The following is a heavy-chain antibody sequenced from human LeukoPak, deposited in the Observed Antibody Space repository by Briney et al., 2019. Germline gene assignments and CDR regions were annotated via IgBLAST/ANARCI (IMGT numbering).Heavy chain of an antibody. Sequence: SETLPLTCTVSGGSISTYYWSWIRQPPGKGLEWIGFIYYSGSTNYNPSLRSRVTISVDTSKNQFSLKLTSVTAADTAVYYCAREVVASQGHIDYWGQGTLVTVSS. V-gene: IGHV4-59*01. D-gene: IGHD2-15*01. CDR1: GGSISTYY. CDR2: IYYSGST. J-gene: IGHJ4*02. CDR3: AREVVASQGHIDY.